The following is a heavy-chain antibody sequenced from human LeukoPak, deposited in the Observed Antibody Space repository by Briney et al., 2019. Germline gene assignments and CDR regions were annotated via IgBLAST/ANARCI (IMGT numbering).Heavy chain of an antibody. CDR3: AREYYDSSGYYYLYYYGMDV. D-gene: IGHD3-22*01. J-gene: IGHJ6*02. Sequence: ASVKVSCKASGYTFTSYGISWVRQAPGQGLEWMGRINPNSGGTNYAQKFQGRVTMTRDTSISTAYMELSGLRSDDTAVYYCAREYYDSSGYYYLYYYGMDVWGQGTTVTVSS. CDR1: GYTFTSYG. CDR2: INPNSGGT. V-gene: IGHV1-2*06.